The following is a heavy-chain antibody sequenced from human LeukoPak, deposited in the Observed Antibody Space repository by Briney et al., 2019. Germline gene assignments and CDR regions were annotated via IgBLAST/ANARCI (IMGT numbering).Heavy chain of an antibody. J-gene: IGHJ4*02. D-gene: IGHD6-13*01. V-gene: IGHV4-30-2*01. CDR1: GGSISSGGYS. Sequence: SQTLSLTCAVSGGSISSGGYSWSWIRQPPGKGLEWIGYIHHSGSTYYNPSLKSRVTISVDRSENQFSLKLSSVTAADTAVYYCARGGSSSWFDYWGQGTLVTVSS. CDR3: ARGGSSSWFDY. CDR2: IHHSGST.